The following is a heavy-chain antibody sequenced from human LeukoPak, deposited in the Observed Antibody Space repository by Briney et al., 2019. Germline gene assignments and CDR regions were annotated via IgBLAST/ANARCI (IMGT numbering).Heavy chain of an antibody. J-gene: IGHJ4*02. Sequence: GASVKVSCKATGYTFTGYYMHWVRQAPGQGLEWMGWINPNSGGTNYAQKFQGRVTMTRDTSISAAYMELSRLRSDDTAVYYCARFLWLAPFDYWVQGTLVTVSS. D-gene: IGHD5-12*01. V-gene: IGHV1-2*02. CDR3: ARFLWLAPFDY. CDR2: INPNSGGT. CDR1: GYTFTGYY.